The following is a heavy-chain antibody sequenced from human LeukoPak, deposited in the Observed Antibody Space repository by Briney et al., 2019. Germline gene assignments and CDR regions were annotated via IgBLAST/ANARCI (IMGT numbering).Heavy chain of an antibody. J-gene: IGHJ4*02. Sequence: PSETLSLTCAVYGGSFSGYYWSWIRQPPGKGLEWIGEINHSGSTNYNPSLKSRVTISVDTSKNQFSLRLSSVTAADTAVYYCARCATFGGVINYFDYWGQGTLVTVSS. D-gene: IGHD3-16*01. V-gene: IGHV4-34*01. CDR1: GGSFSGYY. CDR3: ARCATFGGVINYFDY. CDR2: INHSGST.